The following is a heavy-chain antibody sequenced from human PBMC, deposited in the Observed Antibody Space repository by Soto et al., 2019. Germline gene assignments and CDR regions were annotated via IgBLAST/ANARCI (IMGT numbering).Heavy chain of an antibody. CDR3: ATLRYFDWLQFDP. CDR1: GYTFTSYD. CDR2: MNPNSGNT. V-gene: IGHV1-8*01. Sequence: ASVKVSCKASGYTFTSYDINWVRQATGQGLEWMGWMNPNSGNTGYAQKFQGRVTMTRNTSISTAYTELSSLRSEDTAVYYCATLRYFDWLQFDPWGQGTLVTVSS. J-gene: IGHJ5*02. D-gene: IGHD3-9*01.